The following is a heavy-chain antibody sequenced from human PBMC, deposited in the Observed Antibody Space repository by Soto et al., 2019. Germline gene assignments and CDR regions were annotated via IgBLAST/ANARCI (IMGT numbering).Heavy chain of an antibody. CDR3: ARDFVGLDY. Sequence: GGSLRLSCAASGFTFSAYSMNCVRQAPGKGLEWVSLIYSSSNYIYYADSLKGRFTISRDNAKNSLYLQMNSLRAEDTAVYYCARDFVGLDYWGQGSLVTVSS. J-gene: IGHJ4*02. D-gene: IGHD1-26*01. V-gene: IGHV3-21*01. CDR2: IYSSSNYI. CDR1: GFTFSAYS.